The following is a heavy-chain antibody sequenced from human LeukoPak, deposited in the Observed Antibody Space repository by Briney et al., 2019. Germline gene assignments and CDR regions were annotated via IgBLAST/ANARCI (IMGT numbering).Heavy chain of an antibody. V-gene: IGHV3-23*01. J-gene: IGHJ4*02. D-gene: IGHD6-19*01. CDR3: AKGYSSGWYPGPYFDY. CDR2: ISGSGGST. CDR1: GFTFSSYG. Sequence: GSLRLSCAASGFTFSSYGMSWVRQAPGKGLEWVSAISGSGGSTYYADSVKGRFTISRDNSKNTLYLQMNSLRAEDTAVYYCAKGYSSGWYPGPYFDYWGQGTLVTVSS.